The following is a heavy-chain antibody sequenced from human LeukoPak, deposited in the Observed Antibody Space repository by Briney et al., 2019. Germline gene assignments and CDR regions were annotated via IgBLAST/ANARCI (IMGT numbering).Heavy chain of an antibody. D-gene: IGHD3-10*01. J-gene: IGHJ4*02. Sequence: GASVKVSCKASGGTFSSYAISWVRQAPGQGLEWMGGVIPIFCTANYAQKFQGRVTITTDESTSTAYMELSSLRSEDTAVYYCARDRSNSPHNYGSGSYYNFAYWGQGTLVTVSS. CDR2: VIPIFCTA. CDR1: GGTFSSYA. V-gene: IGHV1-69*05. CDR3: ARDRSNSPHNYGSGSYYNFAY.